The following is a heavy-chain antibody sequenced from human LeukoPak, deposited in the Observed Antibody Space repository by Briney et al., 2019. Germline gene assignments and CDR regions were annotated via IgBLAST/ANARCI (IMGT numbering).Heavy chain of an antibody. CDR1: GGSISSSGYY. Sequence: ETLPLTCTVSGGSISSSGYYWGWIRQPPGKGLEWIATIYYSGTTYYNPSLKSRVTISVDTSKNQFSLKLSSVTAADTAVYYCARKTGTTGWFDPWGQGTLVTVSS. CDR3: ARKTGTTGWFDP. D-gene: IGHD1-1*01. V-gene: IGHV4-39*07. CDR2: IYYSGTT. J-gene: IGHJ5*02.